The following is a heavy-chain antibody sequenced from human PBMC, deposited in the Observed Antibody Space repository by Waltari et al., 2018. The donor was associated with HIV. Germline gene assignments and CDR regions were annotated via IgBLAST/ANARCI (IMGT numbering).Heavy chain of an antibody. CDR1: GYAFATYD. J-gene: IGHJ6*02. CDR3: ARGGSASMDV. CDR2: MRPNGGNT. Sequence: QVQLVQSGAEVKKPGASVKVSCKASGYAFATYDVNWVRQATGQGPEWMGWMRPNGGNTVYAQEFQGRVTMTRDTSISTVYMELSSLTSEDTAVYYCARGGSASMDVWGQGTTVTVSS. V-gene: IGHV1-8*01.